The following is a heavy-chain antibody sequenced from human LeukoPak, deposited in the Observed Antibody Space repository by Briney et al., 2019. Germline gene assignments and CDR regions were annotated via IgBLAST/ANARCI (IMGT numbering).Heavy chain of an antibody. J-gene: IGHJ4*02. V-gene: IGHV4-4*07. CDR2: IYSSGSS. D-gene: IGHD5-18*01. CDR1: GGSITGYY. CDR3: ARGGYGHFDY. Sequence: SETLSLTCTVSGGSITGYYWSWIRQPAGQGLEWIGLIYSSGSSQYNPSLKSPVTISLDRSKNQFSLRLSSVTAADTAVYYCARGGYGHFDYWGQGTLVTVSS.